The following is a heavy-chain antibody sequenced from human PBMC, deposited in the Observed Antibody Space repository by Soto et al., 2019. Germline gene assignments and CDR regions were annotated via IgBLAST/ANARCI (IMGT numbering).Heavy chain of an antibody. CDR3: ARENYYDTGFDWFDP. CDR1: GGSISSYY. CDR2: IYYSGST. J-gene: IGHJ5*02. D-gene: IGHD3-22*01. Sequence: SETLSLTCTVSGGSISSYYWSWIRQPPGKGLEWIGYIYYSGSTNYNPSLKSRVTISVDTSKNQFSLKLSSVTAADTAVYYCARENYYDTGFDWFDPWGQGTLVTVSS. V-gene: IGHV4-59*01.